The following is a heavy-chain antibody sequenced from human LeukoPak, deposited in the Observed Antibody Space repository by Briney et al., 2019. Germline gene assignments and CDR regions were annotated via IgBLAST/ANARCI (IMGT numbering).Heavy chain of an antibody. CDR3: ARHPGANYFDY. D-gene: IGHD1-14*01. Sequence: SETLTLTCTVSGDSHNNYYWSWIRQPPGKALEWIGYIYYSGSTNYNPSLKGRVTISVDTSKNQFSLKVSSVTAADTALYYCARHPGANYFDYWGQGTLVTVSS. J-gene: IGHJ4*02. CDR1: GDSHNNYY. V-gene: IGHV4-59*08. CDR2: IYYSGST.